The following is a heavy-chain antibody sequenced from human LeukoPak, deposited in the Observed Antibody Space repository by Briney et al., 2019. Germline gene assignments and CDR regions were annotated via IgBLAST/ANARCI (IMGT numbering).Heavy chain of an antibody. V-gene: IGHV3-66*02. Sequence: GGSLRLSCAASGFTVSSNYMSWVRQAPGKGLEWVSVIYSGGSTYYADSVRGRFTISRDNSKNTLYLQMNSLRAEDTAVYYCARSKRNTMVRGVIGPFDYWGQGTLVTVSS. CDR3: ARSKRNTMVRGVIGPFDY. J-gene: IGHJ4*02. CDR2: IYSGGST. CDR1: GFTVSSNY. D-gene: IGHD3-10*01.